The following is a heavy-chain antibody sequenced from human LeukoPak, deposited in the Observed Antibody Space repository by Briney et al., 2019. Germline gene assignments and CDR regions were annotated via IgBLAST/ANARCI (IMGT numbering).Heavy chain of an antibody. CDR1: GFTFSSYA. V-gene: IGHV3-30*01. Sequence: GGSLRLSCAASGFTFSSYAMHWVRQAPGKGLEWVAVISYDGSNKYYADSVKGRLTISRDNSKNTLYLQMNGLRAEDTAVYYCARDGGGYNLFDYWGQGTLVTVSS. CDR2: ISYDGSNK. CDR3: ARDGGGYNLFDY. J-gene: IGHJ4*02. D-gene: IGHD5-24*01.